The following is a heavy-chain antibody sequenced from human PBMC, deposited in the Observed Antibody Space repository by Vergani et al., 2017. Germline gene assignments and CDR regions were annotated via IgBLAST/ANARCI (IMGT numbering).Heavy chain of an antibody. D-gene: IGHD1-26*01. CDR3: AKDLRELPGYYYYGMDV. Sequence: VQLLESGGGLVQPGGSLRLSCAASGFTFSSYAMSWVRQAPGKGLEWVAVISYDGSNKYYADSVKGRFTISRDNSKNTLYLQMNSLRAEDTAVYYCAKDLRELPGYYYYGMDVWGQGTTVTVSS. V-gene: IGHV3-30*18. J-gene: IGHJ6*02. CDR1: GFTFSSYA. CDR2: ISYDGSNK.